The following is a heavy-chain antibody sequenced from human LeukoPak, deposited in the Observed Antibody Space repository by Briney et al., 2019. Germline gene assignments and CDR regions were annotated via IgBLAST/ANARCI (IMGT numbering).Heavy chain of an antibody. CDR2: IYYSGST. Sequence: SETLSLTCTVSGGSISSSSYYWGWIRQPPGKGLEWIGSIYYSGSTYYNPSLKSRVTISVDTSKNQFSLKLSSVTAADTAVYYCARVDYYDSSGYFDPWGQGTLVTVSS. CDR1: GGSISSSSYY. CDR3: ARVDYYDSSGYFDP. D-gene: IGHD3-22*01. J-gene: IGHJ5*02. V-gene: IGHV4-39*07.